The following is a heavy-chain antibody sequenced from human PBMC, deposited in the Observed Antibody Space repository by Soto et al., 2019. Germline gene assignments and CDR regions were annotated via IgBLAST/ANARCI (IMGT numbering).Heavy chain of an antibody. J-gene: IGHJ6*02. Sequence: EESLRRSCAATGFTVSNNYMTRVRQAPGEGLEKVSVIYSGGSTFYADSKKDRFTISRDNSKNTQYHKKNNLRAEDTAVYYCARDGPTYYFGSGSYTHYYGMDVWGQGT. D-gene: IGHD3-10*01. CDR1: GFTVSNNY. V-gene: IGHV3-66*01. CDR2: IYSGGST. CDR3: ARDGPTYYFGSGSYTHYYGMDV.